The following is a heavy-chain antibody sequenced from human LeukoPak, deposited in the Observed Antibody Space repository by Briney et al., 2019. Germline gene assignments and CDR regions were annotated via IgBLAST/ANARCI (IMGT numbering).Heavy chain of an antibody. CDR1: GFTFSSYA. Sequence: GGSLRLSCAASGFTFSSYAMSWVRQAPGKGLEWVSYISSSSSTIYYADSVKGRFTISRDNAKNSLYLQMNSLRAEDTAVYYCARDGEGSYHAALDYWGQGTLVTVSS. CDR2: ISSSSSTI. V-gene: IGHV3-48*01. D-gene: IGHD1-26*01. CDR3: ARDGEGSYHAALDY. J-gene: IGHJ4*02.